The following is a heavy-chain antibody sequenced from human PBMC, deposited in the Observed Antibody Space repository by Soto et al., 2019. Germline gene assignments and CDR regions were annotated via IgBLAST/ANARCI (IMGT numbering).Heavy chain of an antibody. CDR1: GGSLTGYY. D-gene: IGHD5-12*01. CDR3: ARGQEGIVATH. CDR2: IKDGGST. J-gene: IGHJ4*02. V-gene: IGHV4-34*01. Sequence: QVQLQQWGAGLLKPSETLSLTCAVNGGSLTGYYWSWIRQPPGKGLEWIGEIKDGGSTNYSPSLRGRAPLSSDTSNTQFSLKLNSVTAADTAVYYCARGQEGIVATHWDQGALVTVSS.